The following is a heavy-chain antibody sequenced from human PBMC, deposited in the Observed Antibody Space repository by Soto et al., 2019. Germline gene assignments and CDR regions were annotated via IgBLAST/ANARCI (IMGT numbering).Heavy chain of an antibody. CDR3: ERDRKYCSSTSCYYNWFDP. CDR1: GFTFSSYG. CDR2: IWYDGSNK. D-gene: IGHD2-2*01. J-gene: IGHJ5*02. V-gene: IGHV3-33*01. Sequence: GGSLRLSCAASGFTFSSYGMHWVRQAPGKGLEWVAVIWYDGSNKYYADSVKGRFTISRDNSKNTLYLQMNSLRAEDTAVYYCERDRKYCSSTSCYYNWFDPWGQGTLVTVSS.